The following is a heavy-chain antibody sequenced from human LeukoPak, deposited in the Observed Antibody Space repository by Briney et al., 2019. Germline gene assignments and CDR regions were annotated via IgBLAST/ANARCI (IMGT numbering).Heavy chain of an antibody. J-gene: IGHJ3*02. CDR1: GFTFSSYS. V-gene: IGHV3-21*01. D-gene: IGHD3-22*01. Sequence: GRSLRLSCAASGFTFSSYSMNWVRQAPGKGLEWVSSISSSSSYIYYADSVKGRFTISRDNAKNSLYLQMNSLRAEDTAVYYCARDRLRGDYDSSGYWSPDAFDIWGQGTMVTVSS. CDR3: ARDRLRGDYDSSGYWSPDAFDI. CDR2: ISSSSSYI.